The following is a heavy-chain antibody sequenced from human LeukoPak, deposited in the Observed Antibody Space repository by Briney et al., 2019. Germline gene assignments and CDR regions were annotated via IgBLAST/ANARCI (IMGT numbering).Heavy chain of an antibody. CDR2: ISYDGSNK. Sequence: GGSLRLSCAASGFTFSSYGMHWVRQAPGKGVEWVAVISYDGSNKYYADSVKGRFTISRDNSKNTLYLQMDSLRAEDTAVYYCAKGFNRWWWELLPYYGMDVWGQGTTVTVSS. CDR3: AKGFNRWWWELLPYYGMDV. J-gene: IGHJ6*02. CDR1: GFTFSSYG. D-gene: IGHD1-26*01. V-gene: IGHV3-30*18.